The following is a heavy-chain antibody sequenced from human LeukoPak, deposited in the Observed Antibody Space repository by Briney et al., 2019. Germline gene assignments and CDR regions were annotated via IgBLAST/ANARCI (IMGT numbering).Heavy chain of an antibody. D-gene: IGHD6-6*01. CDR2: VYYTGST. Sequence: SETLSLTCSVSGGSVSSYYWSWIRQSPGKGLEWIGYVYYTGSTNYNPSLKSRVTMFEDKSKNQFSLRLYSVTVADTAVYYCARHFAYSSSSYLDYWGQGSLVTVSS. CDR3: ARHFAYSSSSYLDY. V-gene: IGHV4-59*08. J-gene: IGHJ4*02. CDR1: GGSVSSYY.